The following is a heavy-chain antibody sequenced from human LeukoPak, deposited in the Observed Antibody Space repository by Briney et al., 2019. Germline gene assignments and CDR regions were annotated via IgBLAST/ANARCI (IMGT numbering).Heavy chain of an antibody. D-gene: IGHD3-10*01. CDR1: SDSVNDYY. Sequence: SETLSLTCTVSSDSVNDYYWNWIRQPPGKGLEWIGYIYYSGSTDYNPSLKSRVTMSVDTSKNQFSLKLNSVTAADTAVYYCARGGARGSSAFDVWGQGTMVIVSA. V-gene: IGHV4-59*02. CDR3: ARGGARGSSAFDV. J-gene: IGHJ3*01. CDR2: IYYSGST.